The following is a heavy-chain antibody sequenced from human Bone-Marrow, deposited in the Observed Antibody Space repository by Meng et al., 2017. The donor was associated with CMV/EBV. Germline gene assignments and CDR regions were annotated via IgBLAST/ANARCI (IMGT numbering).Heavy chain of an antibody. CDR3: AKRGGYDGLYYFDY. CDR2: ISRSSGSV. J-gene: IGHJ4*02. D-gene: IGHD5-12*01. Sequence: SLKISCAASGFTFGNYWMTWVRQAPGKGLEWVSGISRSSGSVGYADSVQGRFTISRDNAKNSLYLQMNSLRTEDTALYYCAKRGGYDGLYYFDYWGQGTLVTVSS. V-gene: IGHV3-9*01. CDR1: GFTFGNYW.